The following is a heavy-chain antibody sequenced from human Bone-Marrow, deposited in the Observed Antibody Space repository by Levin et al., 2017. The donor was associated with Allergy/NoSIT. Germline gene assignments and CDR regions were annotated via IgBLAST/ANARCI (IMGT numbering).Heavy chain of an antibody. CDR3: ARSGNRNYYDTSAYYLAY. CDR1: GGSFSGYS. D-gene: IGHD3-22*01. J-gene: IGHJ4*02. Sequence: SETLSLTCAVYGGSFSGYSYTWIRQPPGRGLEWIGEINHSGSATYNPSLKSRVTISVDTSKNQFSLKLSSVTAADTATYYCARSGNRNYYDTSAYYLAYWGQGTLVTVSS. CDR2: INHSGSA. V-gene: IGHV4-34*01.